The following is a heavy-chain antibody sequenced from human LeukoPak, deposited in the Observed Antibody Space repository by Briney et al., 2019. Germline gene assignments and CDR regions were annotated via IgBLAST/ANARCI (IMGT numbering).Heavy chain of an antibody. CDR3: ARTYYYDSSGPDAFDI. D-gene: IGHD3-22*01. V-gene: IGHV3-11*04. CDR2: ISSSGSTI. Sequence: WGSLRLSCAASGFTFSDYYMSWIRQAPGKGLEWVSYISSSGSTIYYADSVKGRFTISRDNAKNSLYLQMNSLRAEDTAVYYCARTYYYDSSGPDAFDIWGQGTMVTVSS. J-gene: IGHJ3*02. CDR1: GFTFSDYY.